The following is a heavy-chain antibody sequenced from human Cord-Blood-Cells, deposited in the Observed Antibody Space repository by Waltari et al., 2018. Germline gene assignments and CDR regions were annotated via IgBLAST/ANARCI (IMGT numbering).Heavy chain of an antibody. Sequence: GPGLVKPSETLSLTCTVSGGSISSYYWSWIRQPAGKGLEWIGRIYTSGSTNYNPSLKSRVTMSVDTSKNQFSLKLSSVTAADTAVYYCARGPHCSSTSCYYYYYCMDVWGKGTTVTVSS. CDR2: IYTSGST. J-gene: IGHJ6*03. CDR3: ARGPHCSSTSCYYYYYCMDV. V-gene: IGHV4-4*07. CDR1: GGSISSYY. D-gene: IGHD2-2*01.